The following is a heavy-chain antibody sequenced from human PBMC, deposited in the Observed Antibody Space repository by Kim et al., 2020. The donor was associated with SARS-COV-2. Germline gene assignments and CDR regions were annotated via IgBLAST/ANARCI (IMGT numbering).Heavy chain of an antibody. D-gene: IGHD6-13*01. CDR3: AITAAADDYFDY. J-gene: IGHJ4*02. V-gene: IGHV5-51*01. Sequence: RYRPSFQGQVTISADKSISTDYLQWSSLKASDTAMYYCAITAAADDYFDYWGQGTLVTVSS.